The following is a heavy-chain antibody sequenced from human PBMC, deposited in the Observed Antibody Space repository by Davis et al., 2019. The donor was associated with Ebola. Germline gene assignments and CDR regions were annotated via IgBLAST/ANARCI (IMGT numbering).Heavy chain of an antibody. CDR1: GFTFSSYS. CDR3: ARDSPGYSSSFGY. V-gene: IGHV3-21*01. D-gene: IGHD6-13*01. J-gene: IGHJ4*02. Sequence: PGGSLRLSCAASGFTFSSYSMNWVRQAPGKGLEWVSSISSSSYIYYADSVKGRFTISRDNAKNTLYLQMNSLRAEDTAVYYCARDSPGYSSSFGYWGQGTLVTVSS. CDR2: ISSSSYI.